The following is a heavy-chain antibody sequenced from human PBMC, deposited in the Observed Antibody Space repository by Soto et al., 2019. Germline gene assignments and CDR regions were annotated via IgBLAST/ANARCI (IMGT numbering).Heavy chain of an antibody. CDR1: GFTFSDYD. D-gene: IGHD6-6*01. J-gene: IGHJ5*02. CDR3: ARDRRGVLDP. Sequence: GGSLRLSCAVSGFTFSDYDMTWVRQAPGKGLEWVSTISGSGRTTYYTDSVKGRFIISRDNSKNTLYLQMNSLRVEDTALYYCARDRRGVLDPWGQGTLVTVSS. V-gene: IGHV3-23*01. CDR2: ISGSGRTT.